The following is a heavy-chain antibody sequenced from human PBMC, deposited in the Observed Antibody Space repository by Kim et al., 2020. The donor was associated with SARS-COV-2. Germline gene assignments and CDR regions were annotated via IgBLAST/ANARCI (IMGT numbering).Heavy chain of an antibody. Sequence: SETLSLTCTVSGYSISSGYYWGWIRQPPGKGLEWIGSIYHSGSTYYNPSLKSRVTISVDTSKNQFSLKLSSVTAADTAVYYCARLTEGTRRIYYDSSGYNDYWGQGTLVTVSS. V-gene: IGHV4-38-2*02. CDR3: ARLTEGTRRIYYDSSGYNDY. D-gene: IGHD3-22*01. CDR2: IYHSGST. J-gene: IGHJ4*02. CDR1: GYSISSGYY.